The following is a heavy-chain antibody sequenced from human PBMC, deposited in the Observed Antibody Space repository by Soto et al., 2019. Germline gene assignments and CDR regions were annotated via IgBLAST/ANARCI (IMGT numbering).Heavy chain of an antibody. CDR1: GFTFSSYG. V-gene: IGHV3-33*01. D-gene: IGHD5-18*01. CDR3: ARDRQVVGGYSYGYGDY. J-gene: IGHJ4*02. Sequence: ESGGGVVQPGRSLRLSCAASGFTFSSYGMHWVRQAPGKGLEWVAVIWYDGSNKYYADSVKGRFTISRDNSKNTLYLQMNSLRAEDTAVYYCARDRQVVGGYSYGYGDYWGQGTLVTVSS. CDR2: IWYDGSNK.